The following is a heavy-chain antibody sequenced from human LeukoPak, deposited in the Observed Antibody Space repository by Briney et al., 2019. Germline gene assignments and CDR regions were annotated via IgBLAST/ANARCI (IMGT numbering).Heavy chain of an antibody. D-gene: IGHD5-18*01. CDR3: ARGYHADAFDI. Sequence: SETLSLTCTVSGGSISSYYWSWIRQPPGKGLEWIGYIYYSGSPNYNPSLKSRVTISLDTSKNQFSLELSSVTAADTAVYYCARGYHADAFDIWGQGTMVTVSS. V-gene: IGHV4-59*01. J-gene: IGHJ3*02. CDR1: GGSISSYY. CDR2: IYYSGSP.